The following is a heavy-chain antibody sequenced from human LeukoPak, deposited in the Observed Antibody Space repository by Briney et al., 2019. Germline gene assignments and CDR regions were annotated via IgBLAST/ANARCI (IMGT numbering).Heavy chain of an antibody. V-gene: IGHV4-59*01. CDR1: GFTFSDYY. D-gene: IGHD3/OR15-3a*01. Sequence: GSLRLSCAASGFTFSDYYMSWIRQAPGKALECIGHIYYTGSTYYKPSLESRVTISVDTAKNQISLNLSPVTAADTAVYYCARYEEFSTGYSASSPRHYFDHWGQGTLVTVSS. CDR3: ARYEEFSTGYSASSPRHYFDH. J-gene: IGHJ4*02. CDR2: IYYTGST.